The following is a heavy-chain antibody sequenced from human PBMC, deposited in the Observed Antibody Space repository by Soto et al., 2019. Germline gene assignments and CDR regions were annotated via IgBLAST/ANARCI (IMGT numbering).Heavy chain of an antibody. CDR3: AVGGGQRLWLVDYYGMDV. CDR1: GYTFTSYA. Sequence: QVQLVQSGAEVKKPGASVKVSCKASGYTFTSYAMHWVRQAPGQRLEWMGWINAGNGNTKYSQKFQGRVTITRDTSASTAYMELSSLRSEDTAVYYCAVGGGQRLWLVDYYGMDVWGQGTTVTVSS. CDR2: INAGNGNT. J-gene: IGHJ6*02. D-gene: IGHD5-18*01. V-gene: IGHV1-3*01.